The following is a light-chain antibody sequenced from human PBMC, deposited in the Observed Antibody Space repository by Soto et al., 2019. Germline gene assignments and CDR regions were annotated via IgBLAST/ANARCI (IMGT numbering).Light chain of an antibody. CDR2: GXS. J-gene: IGKJ1*01. CDR3: LQDHSDTWT. CDR1: QGITKD. Sequence: IQVTQSPSSLSSSVGDRVTITXRASQGITKDLCWYQQKPGXAPKXXXHGXSSLQRGVPSRLRGSASGTEFTLTISSLHPEYLANYYSLQDHSDTWTFGQGTKVDIK. V-gene: IGKV1-6*01.